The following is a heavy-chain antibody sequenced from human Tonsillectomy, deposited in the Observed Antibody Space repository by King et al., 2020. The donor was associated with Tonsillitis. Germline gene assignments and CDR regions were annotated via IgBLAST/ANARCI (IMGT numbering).Heavy chain of an antibody. CDR1: GFTFRNYG. CDR2: ISYDGSKI. V-gene: IGHV3-30*18. D-gene: IGHD6-13*01. Sequence: VQLVESGGGVVQPGRSLRLSCAASGFTFRNYGMHWVRQAPGKGLEWVAVISYDGSKIYYVDSVKGRFTISRDDSKNTLYLQMHSLRAEDTAVYYCAKDRGIASVCIPKDFDYWGQGNLVTVSS. CDR3: AKDRGIASVCIPKDFDY. J-gene: IGHJ4*02.